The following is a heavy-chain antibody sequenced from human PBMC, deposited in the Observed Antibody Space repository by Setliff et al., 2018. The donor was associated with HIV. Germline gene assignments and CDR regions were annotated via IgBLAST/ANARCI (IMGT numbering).Heavy chain of an antibody. D-gene: IGHD6-19*01. CDR1: GYTFSSYW. Sequence: GGSLRLSCAASGYTFSSYWMAWVRQCPGKGLEWVANIQQHGSEIHYVASVEGRFTISRDNSKNSLYLQMNSLRAEDTAVYYCANMQWASNAWYSFDYWGQGALVTVSS. V-gene: IGHV3-7*05. CDR2: IQQHGSEI. J-gene: IGHJ4*02. CDR3: ANMQWASNAWYSFDY.